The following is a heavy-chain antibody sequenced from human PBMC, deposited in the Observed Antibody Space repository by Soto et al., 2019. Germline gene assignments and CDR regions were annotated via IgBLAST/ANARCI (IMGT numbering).Heavy chain of an antibody. CDR1: GFTFSSYA. V-gene: IGHV3-23*01. D-gene: IGHD2-2*01. CDR2: ISGSGGST. Sequence: GGSLRLSCAASGFTFSSYAMSWVRQAPGKGLEWVSAISGSGGSTYYADSVKGRFTISRDNSKNTLYLQMNSLRAEDTAVYYCAKDTIVVVPAAMAYNWFDPWGQGTLVTVS. CDR3: AKDTIVVVPAAMAYNWFDP. J-gene: IGHJ5*02.